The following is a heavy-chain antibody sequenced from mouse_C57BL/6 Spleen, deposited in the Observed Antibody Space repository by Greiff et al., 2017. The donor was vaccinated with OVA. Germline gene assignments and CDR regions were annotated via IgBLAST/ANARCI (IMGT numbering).Heavy chain of an antibody. V-gene: IGHV1-80*01. CDR1: GYAFSSYW. CDR2: IYPGDGDT. CDR3: ARGGVVGGYFDY. Sequence: VQLQQSGAELVKPGASVKISCTASGYAFSSYWMNWVKQRPGKGLEWIGQIYPGDGDTNYNGKFKGKATLTADKSSSTAYMQLSSLTSEDSAVYLCARGGVVGGYFDYWGQGTTLTVSS. J-gene: IGHJ2*01. D-gene: IGHD1-1*01.